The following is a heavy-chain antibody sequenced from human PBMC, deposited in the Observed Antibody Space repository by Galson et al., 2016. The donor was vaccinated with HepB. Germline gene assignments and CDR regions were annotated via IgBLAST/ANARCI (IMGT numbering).Heavy chain of an antibody. Sequence: SLRLSCAASGFTFSIYAMHWVRQAPGKGLEWVAVMSYDGNYTRYGDSVKGRFTISRGNSKNTLYLQMNSLTVEDTAVYYCARDRSGGGRYHGMDVWGQGTTVTVSS. V-gene: IGHV3-30*03. CDR2: MSYDGNYT. D-gene: IGHD3-3*01. J-gene: IGHJ6*02. CDR3: ARDRSGGGRYHGMDV. CDR1: GFTFSIYA.